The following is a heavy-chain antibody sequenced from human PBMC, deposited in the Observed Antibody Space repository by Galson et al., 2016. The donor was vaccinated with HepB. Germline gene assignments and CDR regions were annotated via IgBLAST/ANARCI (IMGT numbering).Heavy chain of an antibody. CDR1: GFTLSDYW. V-gene: IGHV3-7*03. CDR2: INQHGSAQ. D-gene: IGHD5-12*01. Sequence: SLRLSCAASGFTLSDYWMSWVRQAPGKGLEWVANINQHGSAQYYVDSVKGRFTISRYAAKNSLFLEMNSLRAEDTAVYYCARNLHRDKGPTQGCYFDYWGQGTLVAVSS. CDR3: ARNLHRDKGPTQGCYFDY. J-gene: IGHJ4*02.